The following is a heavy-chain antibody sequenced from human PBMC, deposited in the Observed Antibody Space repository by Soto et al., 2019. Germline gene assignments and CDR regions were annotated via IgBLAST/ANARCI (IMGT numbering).Heavy chain of an antibody. V-gene: IGHV3-15*01. Sequence: EVHLVESGGGLVKPGGSLRLSCAASGFTFSNAWMSRVRQAPGKGLEWVGRIKSKTDGGTTDYAAPVKGRFTISRDDSKNTLYLQMNSLKTEDTAVYYCTTVRIAAAGRGNWFDPWGQGTLVTVSS. D-gene: IGHD6-13*01. CDR1: GFTFSNAW. CDR2: IKSKTDGGTT. CDR3: TTVRIAAAGRGNWFDP. J-gene: IGHJ5*02.